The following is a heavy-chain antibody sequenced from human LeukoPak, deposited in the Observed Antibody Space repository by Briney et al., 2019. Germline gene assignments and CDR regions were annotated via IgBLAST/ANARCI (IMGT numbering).Heavy chain of an antibody. J-gene: IGHJ4*02. Sequence: GSLRLSCAASGFSINHYYMTWIRQPPGEGLEWIGNIYTSGSTYYNPSLKSRVATSVDTSKNQFSLKLSSVTAADTAVYYCARRGGSGRSFDYWGQGTLVTVSS. D-gene: IGHD3-10*01. CDR3: ARRGGSGRSFDY. CDR1: GFSINHYY. CDR2: IYTSGST. V-gene: IGHV4-4*08.